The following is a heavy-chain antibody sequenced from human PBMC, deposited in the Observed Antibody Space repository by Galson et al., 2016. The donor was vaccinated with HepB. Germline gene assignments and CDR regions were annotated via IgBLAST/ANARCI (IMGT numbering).Heavy chain of an antibody. CDR2: VYHSGST. V-gene: IGHV4-4*02. J-gene: IGHJ5*02. D-gene: IGHD3-22*01. CDR3: ARGMYYYDSRETA. CDR1: GASISRGNW. Sequence: ETLSLTCAVSGASISRGNWWNWVRQPPGKGLEWIGEVYHSGSTSYNPSPKSRVTISVDKSENQFSPNLSSVTAADTAVYYCARGMYYYDSRETAWGQGTLVTVSS.